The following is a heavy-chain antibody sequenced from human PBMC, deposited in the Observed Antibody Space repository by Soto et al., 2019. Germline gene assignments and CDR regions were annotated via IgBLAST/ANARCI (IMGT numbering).Heavy chain of an antibody. CDR1: GGSISSYY. J-gene: IGHJ6*02. D-gene: IGHD6-13*01. V-gene: IGHV4-59*01. CDR2: IYSSGRT. CDR3: ARDSRTAGQLVPHYYYGMDV. Sequence: QVRLQESGPGLVTPSETLSLTCTVSGGSISSYYWSWIRQPPGKGLEWIGYIYSSGRTNYNPSLKSRVTISIDTSKKQLSLKLSSVTAADTAVYYCARDSRTAGQLVPHYYYGMDVWGQGTTVTVSS.